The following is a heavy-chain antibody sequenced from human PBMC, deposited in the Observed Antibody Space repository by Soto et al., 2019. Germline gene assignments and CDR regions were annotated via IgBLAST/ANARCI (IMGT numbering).Heavy chain of an antibody. CDR1: GDTFSFYT. Sequence: ASVKVSCNASGDTFSFYTLNWIRQAPGQGLEWMGWINPDSGRTNYAQKFQDWVTLTRDTAITTAYMQLSRLTFDDTAVYYCATLSGSWGAFDLWGQGTMVTVSS. J-gene: IGHJ3*01. V-gene: IGHV1-2*04. D-gene: IGHD1-26*01. CDR2: INPDSGRT. CDR3: ATLSGSWGAFDL.